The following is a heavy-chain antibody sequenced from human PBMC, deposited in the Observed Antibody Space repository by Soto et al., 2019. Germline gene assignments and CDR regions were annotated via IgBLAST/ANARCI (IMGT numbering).Heavy chain of an antibody. D-gene: IGHD3-10*01. Sequence: GGSLRLACAASEFTFSNFGMHWVRHAPGKGLEWVAVISYDGGDKYSADSVKGRFTISRDNSKNTLFLQMNSLRAEDTAVYYCAKDSGRGSADYYFDYWGRGTLVTPPQ. J-gene: IGHJ4*02. CDR3: AKDSGRGSADYYFDY. CDR2: ISYDGGDK. V-gene: IGHV3-30*18. CDR1: EFTFSNFG.